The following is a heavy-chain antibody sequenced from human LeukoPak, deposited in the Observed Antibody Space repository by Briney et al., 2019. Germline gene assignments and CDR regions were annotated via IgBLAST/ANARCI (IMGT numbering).Heavy chain of an antibody. V-gene: IGHV4-59*01. CDR1: GGSISSYY. D-gene: IGHD1/OR15-1a*01. Sequence: PSETLSLTCTVSGGSISSYYWSWIRQPPGKGLEWIGYIYYSGSTNYNPSLKSRVTISVDTSKNQFSLKLSSVTAADTAVYYCARDRGEQDFDPWGQGTLVTVSS. CDR2: IYYSGST. CDR3: ARDRGEQDFDP. J-gene: IGHJ5*02.